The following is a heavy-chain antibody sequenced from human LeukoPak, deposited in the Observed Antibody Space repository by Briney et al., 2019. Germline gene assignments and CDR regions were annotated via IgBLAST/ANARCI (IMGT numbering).Heavy chain of an antibody. Sequence: SETLSLTCAVYGGSFSGYYWSWIRQPPGKGLEWIGEINHSGSTNYNPSLKSRVTISVDTSKNQFPLKLSSVTAADTAVYYCARLQRITMIVVVITYFDYWGQGTLVTVSS. CDR3: ARLQRITMIVVVITYFDY. D-gene: IGHD3-22*01. CDR1: GGSFSGYY. J-gene: IGHJ4*02. V-gene: IGHV4-34*01. CDR2: INHSGST.